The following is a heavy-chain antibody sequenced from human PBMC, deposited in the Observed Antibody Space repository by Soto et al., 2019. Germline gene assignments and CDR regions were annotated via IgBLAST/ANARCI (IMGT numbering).Heavy chain of an antibody. V-gene: IGHV3-23*01. D-gene: IGHD1-7*01. CDR3: AKDLSWHYRVFDY. CDR1: GFTFSSYA. J-gene: IGHJ4*02. Sequence: MRLSCAASGFTFSSYAMSWVRQAPGKGLEWVSAISGSGGSTYYADSVKGRFTISRDNSKNTLYLQMNSLRAEDTAVYYCAKDLSWHYRVFDYCGQGSLVTVYS. CDR2: ISGSGGST.